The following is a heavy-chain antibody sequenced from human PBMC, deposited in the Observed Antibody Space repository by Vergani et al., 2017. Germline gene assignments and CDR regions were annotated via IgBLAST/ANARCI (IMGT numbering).Heavy chain of an antibody. V-gene: IGHV4-61*02. CDR1: GGSISAGYYF. CDR3: ARRSGGYYSGGKVHPLRTAFVV. Sequence: QVQLQASGPGRVKPSQTLSLTCTMSGGSISAGYYFWSWIRQPAGKGLEWLGHISASGTASHSPSLKTRVSMSVATSKNQFSLTVTSVTAADTAIYFCARRSGGYYSGGKVHPLRTAFVVWGDGAVVTDSS. D-gene: IGHD2-15*01. CDR2: ISASGTA. J-gene: IGHJ3*01.